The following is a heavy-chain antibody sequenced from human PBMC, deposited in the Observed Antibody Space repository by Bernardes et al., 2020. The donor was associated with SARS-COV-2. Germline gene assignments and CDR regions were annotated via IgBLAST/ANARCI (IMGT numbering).Heavy chain of an antibody. CDR3: TRVPPYSNSWWDAFDI. Sequence: GGSLRLSCAASGFTFSGSAMYWVRQASGKGLEWVGRIRSKANSYATAYAASVKGRFTISRDDSKNTAYLQMNSLKTEDTALYYCTRVPPYSNSWWDAFDIWGPGKMVTVSS. D-gene: IGHD6-13*01. CDR2: IRSKANSYAT. CDR1: GFTFSGSA. J-gene: IGHJ3*02. V-gene: IGHV3-73*01.